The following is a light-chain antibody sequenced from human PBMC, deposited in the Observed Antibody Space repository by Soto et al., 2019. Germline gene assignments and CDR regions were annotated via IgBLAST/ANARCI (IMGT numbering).Light chain of an antibody. V-gene: IGKV3-15*01. J-gene: IGKJ5*01. CDR3: QQYDKWPIT. CDR2: AAS. CDR1: QSISGT. Sequence: EIVMTQSPGTLSVSPGEGATLSCWASQSISGTLAWFQQKPGQAPRLLIYAASTRATGIPARFSGSGFGAEFTLTISSLQSEDSAVYYCQQYDKWPITFGQGTRLEVK.